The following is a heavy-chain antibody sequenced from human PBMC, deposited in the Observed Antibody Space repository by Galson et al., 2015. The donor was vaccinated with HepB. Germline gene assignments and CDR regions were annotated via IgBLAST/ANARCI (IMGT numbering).Heavy chain of an antibody. Sequence: SVKVSCKASGGTFSSYAISWVRQAPGQGLEWMGGIIPIFGTANYAQKFQGRVTITADKSTSTAYMELSSLRSEDTAVYYCARPYGGNSGFDYWGQGTLVTVSS. CDR3: ARPYGGNSGFDY. CDR1: GGTFSSYA. D-gene: IGHD4-23*01. CDR2: IIPIFGTA. V-gene: IGHV1-69*06. J-gene: IGHJ4*02.